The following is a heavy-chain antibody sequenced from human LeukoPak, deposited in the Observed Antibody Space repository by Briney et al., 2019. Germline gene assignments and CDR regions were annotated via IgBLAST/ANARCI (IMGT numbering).Heavy chain of an antibody. CDR2: IYPADSDT. CDR3: ARHLLSPYTSKWDAFDL. V-gene: IGHV5-51*01. J-gene: IGHJ3*01. CDR1: GYSFTSYW. Sequence: PGESLKFYCTGSGYSFTSYWIGWARQMPGKGMEWMGSIYPADSDTRYRPSFQGQVTISVDKSITTAYLQWSSLKASDTAMYYCARHLLSPYTSKWDAFDLWGQGTMVTVSS. D-gene: IGHD6-13*01.